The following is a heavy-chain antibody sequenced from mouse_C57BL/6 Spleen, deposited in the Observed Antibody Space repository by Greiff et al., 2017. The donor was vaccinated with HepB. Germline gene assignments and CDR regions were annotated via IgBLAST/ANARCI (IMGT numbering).Heavy chain of an antibody. CDR2: ISSGGDYI. D-gene: IGHD1-1*01. CDR1: GFTFSSYA. J-gene: IGHJ3*01. CDR3: TRGIEYYYGSSPFAY. V-gene: IGHV5-9-1*02. Sequence: VESGEGLVKPGGSLKLSCAASGFTFSSYAMSWVRQTPEKRLEWVAYISSGGDYIYYADTVKGRFTISRDNARNTLYLQMSSLKSEDTAMYYCTRGIEYYYGSSPFAYWGQGTLVTVSA.